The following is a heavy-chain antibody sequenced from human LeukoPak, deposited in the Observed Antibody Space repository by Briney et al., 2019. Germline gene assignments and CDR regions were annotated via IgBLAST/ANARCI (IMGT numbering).Heavy chain of an antibody. CDR1: GFSLTTSGVG. V-gene: IGHV2-5*01. J-gene: IGHJ3*02. D-gene: IGHD2-2*01. CDR3: AHIQFFGGTGCYGGAFDI. Sequence: SGPTLVNPTQTLTLTCTFSGFSLTTSGVGVGWIRQPPGKALDWLALIYWNDDKRYNPSLKNRLTISKGTAKNQVVLTMTNMDPVDTATYFCAHIQFFGGTGCYGGAFDIWGQGTMVTVSS. CDR2: IYWNDDK.